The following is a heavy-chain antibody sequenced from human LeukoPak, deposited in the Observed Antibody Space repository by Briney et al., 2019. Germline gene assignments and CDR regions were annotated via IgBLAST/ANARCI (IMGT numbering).Heavy chain of an antibody. D-gene: IGHD1-1*01. CDR1: GFTFDDYG. CDR3: ARGLEAGGYYYYMDV. Sequence: GRSLRLSCTASGFTFDDYGISWVRQAPRQGQELVSDINWNGGRAGYADSVKCRFTISRDNAKNSLYLQMNSLRAEDTALYYCARGLEAGGYYYYMDVWGKGTTFTVTS. V-gene: IGHV3-20*04. J-gene: IGHJ6*03. CDR2: INWNGGRA.